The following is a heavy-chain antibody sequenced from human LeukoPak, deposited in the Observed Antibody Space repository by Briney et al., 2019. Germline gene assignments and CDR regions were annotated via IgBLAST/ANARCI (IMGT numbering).Heavy chain of an antibody. V-gene: IGHV3-23*01. Sequence: PGGSLRLSCAASGFTFSSYAMSWVRQAPGKGLEWVSGISGSGAGTYYADSVKGRFSISRDNSKNTLYLQMNSLRAEDTAVYYCAKDLRFNYVWEAGYWGQGTLVTVSS. CDR1: GFTFSSYA. CDR3: AKDLRFNYVWEAGY. J-gene: IGHJ4*02. CDR2: ISGSGAGT. D-gene: IGHD3-16*01.